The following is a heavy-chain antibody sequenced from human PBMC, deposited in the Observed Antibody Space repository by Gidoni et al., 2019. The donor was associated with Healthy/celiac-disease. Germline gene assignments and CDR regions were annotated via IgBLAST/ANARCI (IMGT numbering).Heavy chain of an antibody. V-gene: IGHV4-34*01. CDR1: GGSFSGYY. CDR3: ARGLHRWSGSPAVAY. D-gene: IGHD1-26*01. Sequence: QVQLQQWGAGLLKPSETLSLTCAVYGGSFSGYYWSWIRQPPGKGLEWIGEINHSGSTNYNPSLKSRVTISVDTSKNQFSLKLSSVTAADTAVYYCARGLHRWSGSPAVAYWGQGTLVTVSS. J-gene: IGHJ4*02. CDR2: INHSGST.